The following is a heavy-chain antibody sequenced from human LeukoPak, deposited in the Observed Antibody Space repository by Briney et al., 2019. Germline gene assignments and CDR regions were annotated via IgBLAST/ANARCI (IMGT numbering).Heavy chain of an antibody. J-gene: IGHJ4*02. Sequence: ASVKVSCKASGYTFTNYYMHWVRQAPGQGLEWMGIIIPSDGSTTYAQRFRGRVTMTRDTSTSTLYMELSSLRSEDTAVYYCARELGYTHGSHFDYWGQGTLVTVSS. CDR1: GYTFTNYY. CDR3: ARELGYTHGSHFDY. D-gene: IGHD5-18*01. V-gene: IGHV1-46*01. CDR2: IIPSDGST.